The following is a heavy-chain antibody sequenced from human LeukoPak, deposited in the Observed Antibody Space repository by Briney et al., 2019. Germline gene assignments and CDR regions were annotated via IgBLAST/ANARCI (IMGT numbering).Heavy chain of an antibody. CDR1: GFTFSKYW. V-gene: IGHV3-74*01. D-gene: IGHD6-19*01. J-gene: IGHJ4*02. CDR3: ATKQWLAPPPDS. CDR2: INTDGTVT. Sequence: GGSLRLPCAASGFTFSKYWMHWVRQAPGKGLESVSRINTDGTVTTYADSVKGRFTVSRDHADNTMFLQMNSVRDEDTAVYYCATKQWLAPPPDSWGQGTPVTVSS.